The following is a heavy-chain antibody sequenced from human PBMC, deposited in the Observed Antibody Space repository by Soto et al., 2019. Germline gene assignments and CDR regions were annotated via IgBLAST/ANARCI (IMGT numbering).Heavy chain of an antibody. CDR3: ARTYCSGGSCYDLFDY. CDR1: GGSISSYY. CDR2: IYYSGST. Sequence: PSETLSLTCTVSGGSISSYYWSWIRQPPGKGLEWIGYIYYSGSTNYNPSLKGRVTISVDTSKNQFSLKLSSVTAADTAVYYCARTYCSGGSCYDLFDYWGQGTLVTVSS. V-gene: IGHV4-59*08. J-gene: IGHJ4*02. D-gene: IGHD2-15*01.